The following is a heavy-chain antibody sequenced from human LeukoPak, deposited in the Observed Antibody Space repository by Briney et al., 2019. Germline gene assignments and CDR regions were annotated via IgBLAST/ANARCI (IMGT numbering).Heavy chain of an antibody. CDR1: GDSLRTTTYY. Sequence: SETLSLTCTVSGDSLRTTTYYWNWIRQPPGKGLEWIGGLYHSGTIYYNPSLKSRVTISADKSKNHFSLKLTSVTAADTAVYYCARDRELAALDPWGQGTLVIVSS. V-gene: IGHV4-39*07. J-gene: IGHJ5*02. D-gene: IGHD1-26*01. CDR3: ARDRELAALDP. CDR2: LYHSGTI.